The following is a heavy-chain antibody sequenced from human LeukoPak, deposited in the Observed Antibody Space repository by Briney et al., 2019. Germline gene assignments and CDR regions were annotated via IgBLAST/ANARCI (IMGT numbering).Heavy chain of an antibody. V-gene: IGHV1-8*03. CDR2: MNPNSGNT. Sequence: SVKVSCKASGYTFTSYDINWVRQATGQGPDWMGWMNPNSGNTGYAQKIQGRVTITRTTSISTAYLELSSLRSEDTAVYYCGRDSSPTRIAARPRLDYWGQGTLVTVSS. J-gene: IGHJ4*02. CDR1: GYTFTSYD. D-gene: IGHD6-6*01. CDR3: GRDSSPTRIAARPRLDY.